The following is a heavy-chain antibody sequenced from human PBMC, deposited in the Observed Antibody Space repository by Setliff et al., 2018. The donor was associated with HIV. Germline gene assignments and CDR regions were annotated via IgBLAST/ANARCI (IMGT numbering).Heavy chain of an antibody. V-gene: IGHV3-23*01. CDR1: GFTFSNYA. D-gene: IGHD4-4*01. CDR2: ILSTGERT. Sequence: GSLRLSCAASGFTFSNYAMSWVRQAPGEGLEWVSAILSTGERTFYADSVKGRFTISRDNSKNTLYVQMNSLRADDTAVYYCVRDLTTIVTRKVFDIWGQGTMVTVSS. J-gene: IGHJ3*02. CDR3: VRDLTTIVTRKVFDI.